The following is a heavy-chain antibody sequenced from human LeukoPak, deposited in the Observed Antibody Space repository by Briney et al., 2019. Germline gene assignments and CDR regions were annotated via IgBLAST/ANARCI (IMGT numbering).Heavy chain of an antibody. J-gene: IGHJ4*02. CDR2: MNPNSGNT. V-gene: IGHV1-8*01. D-gene: IGHD3-10*01. Sequence: ASVKVSCKASGYTFTSYDINWVRQATGQGLEWMGWMNPNSGNTGYAQKFQGRVTMTRDTSISTAYMELSSLRSEDTAAYYCARAITMVRGVTELDYWGQGTLVTVSS. CDR3: ARAITMVRGVTELDY. CDR1: GYTFTSYD.